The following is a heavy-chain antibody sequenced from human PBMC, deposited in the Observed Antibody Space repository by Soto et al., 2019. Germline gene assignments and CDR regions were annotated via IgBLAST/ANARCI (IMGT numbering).Heavy chain of an antibody. V-gene: IGHV1-58*02. Sequence: VASVKVSCKASGFTFTSSAMQWVRQARGQRLEWIGWIVVGSGNTNYAQKFQERVTITRDMSTSTAYMELSSLRSEDTAVYYFAAPLRYFDRDRYYYYYMDFWGKGTTVTVSS. J-gene: IGHJ6*03. CDR3: AAPLRYFDRDRYYYYYMDF. CDR1: GFTFTSSA. D-gene: IGHD3-9*01. CDR2: IVVGSGNT.